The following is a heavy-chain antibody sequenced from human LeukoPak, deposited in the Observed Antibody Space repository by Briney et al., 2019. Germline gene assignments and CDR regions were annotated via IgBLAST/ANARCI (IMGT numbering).Heavy chain of an antibody. CDR1: GFTFSSNA. CDR2: ISYDGGNT. J-gene: IGHJ4*02. CDR3: ARETAMVTGGFDY. Sequence: GGSLRLSCAASGFTFSSNAIHWVRQAPGKGLEWVAEISYDGGNTYYADSVKGRFTISRDNSKNTLYLQMNSLRAEDTAVYYCARETAMVTGGFDYWGQGTLVTVSS. D-gene: IGHD5-18*01. V-gene: IGHV3-30-3*01.